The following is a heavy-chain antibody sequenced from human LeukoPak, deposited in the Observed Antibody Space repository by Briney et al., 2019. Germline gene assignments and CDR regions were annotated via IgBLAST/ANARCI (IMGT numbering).Heavy chain of an antibody. Sequence: ASVKVSCKSSGGTFSSYAISWVRQAPGQGLEWTGGIIPIFGTANYAQKFQGRVTITTDESTSTAYMELSSLRSEHTAVYYCARDRSGYGHYYYYYYMDVWGKGTTVTVSS. CDR3: ARDRSGYGHYYYYYYMDV. CDR1: GGTFSSYA. CDR2: IIPIFGTA. D-gene: IGHD5-12*01. V-gene: IGHV1-69*05. J-gene: IGHJ6*03.